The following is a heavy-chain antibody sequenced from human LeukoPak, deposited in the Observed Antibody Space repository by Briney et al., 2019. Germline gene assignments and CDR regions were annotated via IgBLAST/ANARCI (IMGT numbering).Heavy chain of an antibody. CDR1: GFTVSSNY. Sequence: GGSLRLSCAASGFTVSSNYMSWVRQAPGKGLEWVSLIYSDGSTHYAESVKGRFTISRDNSKNTLYLQMNSLRAEDTAVYYCAKEKYYYGSGSYGMDVWGQGTTVTVSS. V-gene: IGHV3-66*01. CDR2: IYSDGST. D-gene: IGHD3-10*01. J-gene: IGHJ6*02. CDR3: AKEKYYYGSGSYGMDV.